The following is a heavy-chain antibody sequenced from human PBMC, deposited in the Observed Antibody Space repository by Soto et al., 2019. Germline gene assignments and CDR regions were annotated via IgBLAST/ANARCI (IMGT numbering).Heavy chain of an antibody. D-gene: IGHD2-2*01. J-gene: IGHJ4*02. Sequence: QLQLQESGSGLVKPSQTLSLTCAVSGGSISSGGYSWSWIRQPPGKGLEWIGYIYHSGSTYNKPSVKRRATTSVNRANNQFTLKRSSVTAADTAVYYGARVPDYWGQGTLVTVSS. CDR1: GGSISSGGYS. V-gene: IGHV4-30-2*01. CDR3: ARVPDY. CDR2: IYHSGST.